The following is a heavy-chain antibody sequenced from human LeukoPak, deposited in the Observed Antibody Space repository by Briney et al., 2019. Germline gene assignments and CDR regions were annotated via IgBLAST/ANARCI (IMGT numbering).Heavy chain of an antibody. J-gene: IGHJ4*02. CDR3: ANGAVYCTSPKYPTGAAPSCFAH. CDR1: GFTFITYG. D-gene: IGHD2-2*01. V-gene: IGHV3-30*18. CDR2: ISCDESNK. Sequence: GGSLRLSCKASGFTFITYGMHWLRQAPGRGLEWLAVISCDESNKYYAVSVKGRFTISRDNSKNTLYLQMSSLRPEDTAVYYCANGAVYCTSPKYPTGAAPSCFAHWGQGTLVTVSS.